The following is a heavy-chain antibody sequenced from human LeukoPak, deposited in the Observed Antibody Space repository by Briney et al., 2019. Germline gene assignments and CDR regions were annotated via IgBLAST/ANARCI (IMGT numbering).Heavy chain of an antibody. CDR2: IYYSGST. J-gene: IGHJ4*02. V-gene: IGHV4-39*07. Sequence: PSETLSLTCAVSGGSISSSSYYWGWIRQPPGKGLEWIGSIYYSGSTYYNPSLKSRVTISVDTSKNQFSLKLSSVTAADTAVYYCARDLKGIDYWGQGTLVTVSS. CDR3: ARDLKGIDY. D-gene: IGHD3-10*01. CDR1: GGSISSSSYY.